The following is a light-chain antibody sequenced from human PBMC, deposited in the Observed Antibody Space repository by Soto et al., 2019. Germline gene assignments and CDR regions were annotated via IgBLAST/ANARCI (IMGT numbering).Light chain of an antibody. CDR3: QQYYSYSPT. V-gene: IGKV1-5*01. J-gene: IGKJ1*01. CDR2: DAS. Sequence: DIQMTQSPSTLSASVGDRFTVTCRASQSISTSLAWYQQKPGKAPKLLIYDASSLESGVPSRFSGSGSGTEFTLTISSLQPDDFATYYCQQYYSYSPTFGQGTKVDIK. CDR1: QSISTS.